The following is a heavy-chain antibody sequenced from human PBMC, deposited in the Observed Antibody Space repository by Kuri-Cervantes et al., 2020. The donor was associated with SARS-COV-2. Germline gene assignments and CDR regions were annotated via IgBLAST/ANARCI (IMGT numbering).Heavy chain of an antibody. J-gene: IGHJ4*02. V-gene: IGHV4-39*02. CDR2: IYYSGST. CDR3: ARDSMTTRDFDY. Sequence: GSLRLSCTVSGGSISSSSYYWGWIRQPPGKGLEWIGSIYYSGSTYYNPSLKSRVTISVDTSKNQFSLKLSSVTAADTAVYYCARDSMTTRDFDYWGQGTLVTVSS. D-gene: IGHD4-11*01. CDR1: GGSISSSSYY.